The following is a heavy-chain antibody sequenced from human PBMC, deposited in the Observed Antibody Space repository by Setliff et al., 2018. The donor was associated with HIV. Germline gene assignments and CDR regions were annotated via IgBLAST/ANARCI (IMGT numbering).Heavy chain of an antibody. CDR2: ISPGSDTT. V-gene: IGHV3-23*01. Sequence: GGSLRLSCVASGFVFYSFDMNWVRQTPEKGLEWVSAISPGSDTTYYADSVKGRFTISRDDAKNMLFLQMNNLGPEDTAIYYCAKPTSGLYPRSFDLWGQGTKVTVSS. J-gene: IGHJ3*01. CDR3: AKPTSGLYPRSFDL. CDR1: GFVFYSFD. D-gene: IGHD1-26*01.